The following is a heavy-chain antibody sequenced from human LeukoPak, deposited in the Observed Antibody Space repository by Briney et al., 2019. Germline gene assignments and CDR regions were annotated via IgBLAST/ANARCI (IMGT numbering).Heavy chain of an antibody. CDR2: IKHDGSEK. Sequence: GGSLRLSCAASGFTFSNYWMNWVRQAPGKGLEWVANIKHDGSEKYYVDSVKGRFTISRDNAKNSLYLQMNSLRAEDTAVYYCARDLEAPWYYYGSGSYLGYWGQGTLVTVSS. CDR1: GFTFSNYW. V-gene: IGHV3-7*01. CDR3: ARDLEAPWYYYGSGSYLGY. J-gene: IGHJ4*02. D-gene: IGHD3-10*01.